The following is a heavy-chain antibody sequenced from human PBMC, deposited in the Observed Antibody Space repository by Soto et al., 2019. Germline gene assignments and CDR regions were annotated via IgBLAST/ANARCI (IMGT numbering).Heavy chain of an antibody. CDR1: EFTFYTYA. D-gene: IGHD2-21*01. CDR2: ITDTGVST. J-gene: IGHJ4*02. CDR3: AKDTPVVMFLFDS. Sequence: PGGSLRLSCTASEFTFYTYAMTWVRQAPGKGLEWVSSITDTGVSTYYAGSVKGRFTISRDNSRNTLYLQMNSLRTDDTAVYYCAKDTPVVMFLFDSWGRGTLVTVSS. V-gene: IGHV3-23*01.